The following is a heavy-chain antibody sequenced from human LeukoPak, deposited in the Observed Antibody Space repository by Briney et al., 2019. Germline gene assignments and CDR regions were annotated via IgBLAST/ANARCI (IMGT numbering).Heavy chain of an antibody. Sequence: SVKVSCNASGGTFSSYAISWVRQAPGQGLEWMGRIIPILGIANYAQKFQGRVTITADKSTSTAYMELSSLRSEDTAVYYCYYYDSRGLDYWGQGTLVTVSS. CDR3: YYYDSRGLDY. CDR1: GGTFSSYA. CDR2: IIPILGIA. J-gene: IGHJ4*02. V-gene: IGHV1-69*04. D-gene: IGHD3-22*01.